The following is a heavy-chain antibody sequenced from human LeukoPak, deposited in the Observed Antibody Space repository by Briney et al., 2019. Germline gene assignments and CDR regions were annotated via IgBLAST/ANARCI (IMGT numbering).Heavy chain of an antibody. Sequence: ASVKVSCKASGGTFSSYAISWVRQAPGQGLEWMGRIIPIFGTANYAQKFQGRVTITTDESTSTAYMELSSLRSEDTAVYYCARDLYSSGLGERWGQGTLVTVSS. CDR1: GGTFSSYA. CDR2: IIPIFGTA. V-gene: IGHV1-69*05. J-gene: IGHJ4*02. D-gene: IGHD6-19*01. CDR3: ARDLYSSGLGER.